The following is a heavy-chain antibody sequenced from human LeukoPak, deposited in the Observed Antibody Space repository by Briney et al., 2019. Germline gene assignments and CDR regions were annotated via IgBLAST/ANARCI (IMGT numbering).Heavy chain of an antibody. D-gene: IGHD3-16*01. V-gene: IGHV3-23*01. CDR1: GFTFSSYI. Sequence: AGGSLRLTCAASGFTFSSYIMGWVRQAPGKGLEWVSVISGSDGSTYYSDSVKGRFTISRDNSKRTLYLQMNSLRAEDTAVYYCAVGPILWGFYSFDIWGQGTMVTVSS. CDR3: AVGPILWGFYSFDI. CDR2: ISGSDGST. J-gene: IGHJ3*02.